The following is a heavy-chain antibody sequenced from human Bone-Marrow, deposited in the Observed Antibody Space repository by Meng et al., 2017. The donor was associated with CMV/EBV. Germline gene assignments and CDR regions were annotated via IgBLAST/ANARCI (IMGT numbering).Heavy chain of an antibody. CDR1: GGSISSSSYY. D-gene: IGHD5-12*01. J-gene: IGHJ6*02. Sequence: GSLRLSCTVSGGSISSSSYYWGWIRQPPGKGLEWIGSIYYSGSTYYNPSLKSRVTISVDTSKNQFSLKLSSVTAADTAVYYCARARKWATGYYYGMDVWGQGTTVTVSS. V-gene: IGHV4-39*07. CDR3: ARARKWATGYYYGMDV. CDR2: IYYSGST.